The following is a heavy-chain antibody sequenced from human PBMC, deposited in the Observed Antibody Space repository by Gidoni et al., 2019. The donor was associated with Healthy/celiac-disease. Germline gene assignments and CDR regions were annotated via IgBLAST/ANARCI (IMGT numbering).Heavy chain of an antibody. CDR1: GYTFTGYY. V-gene: IGHV1-2*02. Sequence: QVQLVQSGAAVKKPGASVKVSCKAAGYTFTGYYMHWVRQAPGQGLEWMGWINPNSGGTNYAQKFQGRVTMTRDTSISTAYMELSRLRSDDTAVYYCARAYYDFWSGYYNWFDPWGQGTLVTVSS. D-gene: IGHD3-3*01. J-gene: IGHJ5*02. CDR3: ARAYYDFWSGYYNWFDP. CDR2: INPNSGGT.